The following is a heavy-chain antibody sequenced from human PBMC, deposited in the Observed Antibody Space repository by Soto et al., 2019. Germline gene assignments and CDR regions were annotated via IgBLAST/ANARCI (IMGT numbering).Heavy chain of an antibody. Sequence: AAVKVSCKASGYIFTDYYMHWVRQAPGQELGWMGRINPNSGGTNYAQKFQGRVTVTRDTSISTAYMELSRLRADDTAVYYCARDSYYDILTGYSRNAFDIWGQGTMVTVSS. CDR1: GYIFTDYY. J-gene: IGHJ3*02. CDR2: INPNSGGT. D-gene: IGHD3-9*01. V-gene: IGHV1-2*06. CDR3: ARDSYYDILTGYSRNAFDI.